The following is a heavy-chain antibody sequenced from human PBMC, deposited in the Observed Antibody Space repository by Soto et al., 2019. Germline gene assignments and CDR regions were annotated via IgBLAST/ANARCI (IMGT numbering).Heavy chain of an antibody. D-gene: IGHD4-17*01. CDR3: ARVVKAGDYGDYGRYYFDY. J-gene: IGHJ4*01. CDR1: GYTFTYYE. V-gene: IGHV1-18*04. CDR2: ISAYSGNT. Sequence: SVKVSCKASGYTFTYYEITWVRQAPGQGLEWMGWISAYSGNTNYAQKLQGRLTMTTDTSTNTAYMELRSLRSDDTAVYYCARVVKAGDYGDYGRYYFDYWGHGTLVTVSS.